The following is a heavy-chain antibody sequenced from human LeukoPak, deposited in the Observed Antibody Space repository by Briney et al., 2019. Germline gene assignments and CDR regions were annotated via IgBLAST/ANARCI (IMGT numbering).Heavy chain of an antibody. CDR2: ISYDGSNK. CDR3: AKGDFTLRGIQLWLAYFDY. CDR1: GFTFSSYG. V-gene: IGHV3-30*18. Sequence: GRSLTLSCAASGFTFSSYGMRWVRQAPGKGLEWVAVISYDGSNKYYADSVKGRFTISRDNSKNTLYLQMNSLRAEDTAVYYCAKGDFTLRGIQLWLAYFDYWGQETLVTVSS. D-gene: IGHD5-18*01. J-gene: IGHJ4*02.